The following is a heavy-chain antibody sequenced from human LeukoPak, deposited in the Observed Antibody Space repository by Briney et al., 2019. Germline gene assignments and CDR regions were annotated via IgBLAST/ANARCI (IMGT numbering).Heavy chain of an antibody. CDR3: AKDFHSSGYYFEFWTFDY. D-gene: IGHD3-22*01. Sequence: GGSLRLSCAASGFTFSSYAMSWVRQAPGKGLEWVSAISGSGGSTYYADSVKGRFTIYRDNSKNTLYLQMNSLRAEDTAVYYCAKDFHSSGYYFEFWTFDYWGQGTLVTVSS. V-gene: IGHV3-23*01. J-gene: IGHJ4*02. CDR2: ISGSGGST. CDR1: GFTFSSYA.